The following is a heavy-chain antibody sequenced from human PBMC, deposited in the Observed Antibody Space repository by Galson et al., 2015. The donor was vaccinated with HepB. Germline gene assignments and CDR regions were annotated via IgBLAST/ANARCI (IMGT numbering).Heavy chain of an antibody. Sequence: SLRLSCAASGFTFGDYAMSWFRQAPGKGLEWVGFIRSKAYSETTEYAASVKGRFTISRDDSESIAYLQVNSLKTEDTAVYYCTRDLANSGSYSSPVFWGQGTLVTVSS. V-gene: IGHV3-49*03. CDR2: IRSKAYSETT. CDR3: TRDLANSGSYSSPVF. D-gene: IGHD1-26*01. CDR1: GFTFGDYA. J-gene: IGHJ4*02.